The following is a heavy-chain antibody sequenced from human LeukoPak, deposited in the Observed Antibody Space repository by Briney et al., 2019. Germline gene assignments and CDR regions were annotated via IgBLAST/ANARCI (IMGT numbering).Heavy chain of an antibody. CDR1: GYTFTSYY. CDR2: INPSGGST. Sequence: ASVKVSCKASGYTFTSYYMHWVRQAPGQGLEWMGIINPSGGSTSYAQKFQGRVTMTRDTSTSTVYMELSSLRSEDTAVYYCARIRDFGASYYYGLDVWGQGTTVTVSS. J-gene: IGHJ6*02. CDR3: ARIRDFGASYYYGLDV. V-gene: IGHV1-46*01. D-gene: IGHD3-10*01.